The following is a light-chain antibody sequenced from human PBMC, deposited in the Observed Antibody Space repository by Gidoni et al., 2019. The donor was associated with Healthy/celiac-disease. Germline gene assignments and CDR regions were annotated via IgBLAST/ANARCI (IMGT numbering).Light chain of an antibody. V-gene: IGKV1-39*01. J-gene: IGKJ1*01. Sequence: HMTQPPSSLSASVGDRVTITCRPSQSISSYLNWYQQKPEKAPKLLIYAATSLQSGVPSRFSSSGSGTDFTLTISSLQPEDFATYYCQQSYNTPPWTFGQGTKVEIK. CDR1: QSISSY. CDR2: AAT. CDR3: QQSYNTPPWT.